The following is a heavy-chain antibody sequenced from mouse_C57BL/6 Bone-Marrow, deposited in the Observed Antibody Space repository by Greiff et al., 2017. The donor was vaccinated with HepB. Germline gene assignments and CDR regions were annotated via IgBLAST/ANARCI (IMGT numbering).Heavy chain of an antibody. CDR1: GFNIKDDY. V-gene: IGHV14-4*01. J-gene: IGHJ2*01. CDR2: IDPENGDT. CDR3: TPMVTSYYFDY. D-gene: IGHD2-2*01. Sequence: VQLQQSGAELVRPGASVKLSCTASGFNIKDDYMHWGKQRPEQGLESIGWIDPENGDTEYASKFQGKATITADTSSNTAYLQLSSLTSEDTAVYYCTPMVTSYYFDYWGQGTTLTVSS.